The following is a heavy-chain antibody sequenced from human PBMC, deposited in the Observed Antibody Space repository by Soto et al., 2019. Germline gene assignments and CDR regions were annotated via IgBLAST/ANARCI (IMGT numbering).Heavy chain of an antibody. V-gene: IGHV1-69*01. CDR3: ARVTVVPAAKRGYYYYGMYV. CDR2: IIPIFGTA. D-gene: IGHD2-2*01. Sequence: QVQLVQSGAEVKKPGSSVKVSCKASGGTFSSYAISWVRQAPGQGLEWMGGIIPIFGTANYAQKFQGRVTITADESTSTAYMELSSLRSEDTAVYYCARVTVVPAAKRGYYYYGMYVWGQATTVTVSS. CDR1: GGTFSSYA. J-gene: IGHJ6*02.